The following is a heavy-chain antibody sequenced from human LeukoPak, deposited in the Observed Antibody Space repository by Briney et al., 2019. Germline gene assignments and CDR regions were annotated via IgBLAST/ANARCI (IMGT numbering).Heavy chain of an antibody. CDR1: GFTFRNYV. D-gene: IGHD3-10*01. Sequence: GGSLRLSCAASGFTFRNYVIHWVRQAPGKGLEWVAVTSSDLNVKLYADSVKGRFTISRDNSRSTLYLQMNSLRPEDTAICYCAREGYYGSGSPPSLYFDYWGQGTLVTVSS. J-gene: IGHJ4*02. CDR2: TSSDLNVK. CDR3: AREGYYGSGSPPSLYFDY. V-gene: IGHV3-30-3*01.